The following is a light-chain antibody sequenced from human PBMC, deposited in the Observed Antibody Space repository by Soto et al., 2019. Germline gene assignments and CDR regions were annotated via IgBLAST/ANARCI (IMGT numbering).Light chain of an antibody. CDR1: QGIRND. Sequence: AIQMTQSPSSLSASVGDRVTITCRASQGIRNDLGWYQQKPGKAPKLLIYAASSLQSGVPSRFSGSGSGTDFTLTITSLQSEDFAVYYCQQYNDWPPLTFGGGTKVEIK. CDR3: QQYNDWPPLT. V-gene: IGKV1-6*01. CDR2: AAS. J-gene: IGKJ4*01.